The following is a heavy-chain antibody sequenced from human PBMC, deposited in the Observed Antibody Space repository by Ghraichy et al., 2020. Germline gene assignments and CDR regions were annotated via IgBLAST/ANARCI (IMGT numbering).Heavy chain of an antibody. D-gene: IGHD5-24*01. CDR1: GGSISSSSYY. J-gene: IGHJ5*02. Sequence: SETLSLTCTVSGGSISSSSYYWGWIRQPPGKGLEWIGSIYYSGSTYYNPSLKSRVTISVDTSKNQFSLKLSSVTAADTAVYYCARGEMATIYNWFDPWGQGTLVTVSS. CDR2: IYYSGST. V-gene: IGHV4-39*01. CDR3: ARGEMATIYNWFDP.